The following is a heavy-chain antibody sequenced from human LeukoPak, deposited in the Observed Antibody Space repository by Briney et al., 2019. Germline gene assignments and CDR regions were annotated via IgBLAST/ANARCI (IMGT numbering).Heavy chain of an antibody. V-gene: IGHV4-59*01. CDR3: ARAIYSRAWYASDI. J-gene: IGHJ3*02. CDR1: GGSISSYY. D-gene: IGHD6-19*01. CDR2: IFYTGSN. Sequence: SETLSLTCSVSGGSISSYYWSWIRQAPGKGPEWIGYIFYTGSNDYSPSLKSRVTISVDTSKNQFSLRVNSVTAADTAVYYCARAIYSRAWYASDIWGQGTVVTVSA.